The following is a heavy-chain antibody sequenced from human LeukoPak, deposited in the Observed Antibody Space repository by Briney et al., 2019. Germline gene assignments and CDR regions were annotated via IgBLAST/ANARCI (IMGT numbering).Heavy chain of an antibody. CDR1: GFTFSGYW. J-gene: IGHJ4*02. V-gene: IGHV3-7*01. CDR3: ASHWGIAAASGY. CDR2: IKQDGSEK. D-gene: IGHD6-13*01. Sequence: GGSLRLSCAASGFTFSGYWMNWVRQAPGKELEWVANIKQDGSEKYYVDSVKGRFTISRDNAKNSLYLQMNSLRAEDTAVYYCASHWGIAAASGYWGQGTLVTVSS.